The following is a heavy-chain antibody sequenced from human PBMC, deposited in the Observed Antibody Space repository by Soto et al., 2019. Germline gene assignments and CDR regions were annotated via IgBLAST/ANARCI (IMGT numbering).Heavy chain of an antibody. CDR2: ISSSSSTI. CDR3: ARKIETVTTWGDYFDY. D-gene: IGHD4-17*01. V-gene: IGHV3-48*01. J-gene: IGHJ4*02. CDR1: GFTFSSYS. Sequence: EVQLVESGGGLVQPGGSLRLSCAASGFTFSSYSMNWVRQAPGKGLEWVSYISSSSSTIYYADSVKGRFTISRDNAKNSLYLQMNSLRAEDTAVYYCARKIETVTTWGDYFDYWGQGTLVTVSS.